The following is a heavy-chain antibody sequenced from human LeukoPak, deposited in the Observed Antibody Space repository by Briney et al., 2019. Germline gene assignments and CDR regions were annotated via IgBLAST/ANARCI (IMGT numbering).Heavy chain of an antibody. CDR1: GFTFSSYG. CDR3: ANGPKYYDILTGYSNYYYYYGMDV. Sequence: GGSLRLSCAASGFTFSSYGMHWVRQAPGKGLEWVAFIRYDGSNKYYADSVKGRFTISRDNSKNTLYLQMNSLRAEDTAVYYCANGPKYYDILTGYSNYYYYYGMDVWGQGTTVTVSS. CDR2: IRYDGSNK. D-gene: IGHD3-9*01. V-gene: IGHV3-30*02. J-gene: IGHJ6*02.